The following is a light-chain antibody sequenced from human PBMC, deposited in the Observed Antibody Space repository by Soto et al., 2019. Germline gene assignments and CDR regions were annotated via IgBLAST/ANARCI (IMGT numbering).Light chain of an antibody. Sequence: QPVLTQPPSASGSPGQSVTISCTGTSSDVGGYNYVSWYQQHPGKAPKLMIYEVSKRPSGVPDRFSGSKSGNTASLTVSGLQADDEADYYCSSYAGSDNRVFGGGTKLTVL. CDR1: SSDVGGYNY. CDR3: SSYAGSDNRV. J-gene: IGLJ2*01. V-gene: IGLV2-8*01. CDR2: EVS.